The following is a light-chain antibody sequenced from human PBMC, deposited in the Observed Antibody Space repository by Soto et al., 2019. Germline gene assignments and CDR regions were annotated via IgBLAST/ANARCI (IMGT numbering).Light chain of an antibody. Sequence: EIVMTQSPATLSVSPGDRATLSCRASQSVSSNLAWYQQKPGQAPRLLIYGVSTRATGIPARFSGSGSGTEFTLTISSLQSEDFAVYYCQQYNNWPSWTFGQGTKVDIK. CDR3: QQYNNWPSWT. V-gene: IGKV3-15*01. J-gene: IGKJ1*01. CDR2: GVS. CDR1: QSVSSN.